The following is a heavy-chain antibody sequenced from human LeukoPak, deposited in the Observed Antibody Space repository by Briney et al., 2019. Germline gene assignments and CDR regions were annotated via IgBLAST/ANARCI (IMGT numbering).Heavy chain of an antibody. V-gene: IGHV4-59*12. Sequence: SETLSLTCNVSGGSIRGYYWSWIRQPPGKGLEWIGYIYSSGSTNYNPSLKSRVAMSVDKSKNQFSLKLTSVTAADTAVYYCARVPGIAVAGEGDTFDFRGQGTRVSVSS. CDR2: IYSSGST. D-gene: IGHD6-19*01. CDR3: ARVPGIAVAGEGDTFDF. J-gene: IGHJ3*01. CDR1: GGSIRGYY.